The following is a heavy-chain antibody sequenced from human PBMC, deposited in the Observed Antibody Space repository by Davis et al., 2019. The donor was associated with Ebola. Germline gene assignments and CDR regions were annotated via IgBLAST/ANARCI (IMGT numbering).Heavy chain of an antibody. V-gene: IGHV3-64*04. CDR2: ISSNGGST. Sequence: GGSLRLSCSASGFTFSSYAMHWVRQAPGKGLEYVSAISSNGGSTYYADSVKGRFTISRDNSKNTLYLQMNSLRAEDTAVYYCARELGAYYDILTGYLDYWGQGTLVTVSS. CDR1: GFTFSSYA. J-gene: IGHJ4*02. CDR3: ARELGAYYDILTGYLDY. D-gene: IGHD3-9*01.